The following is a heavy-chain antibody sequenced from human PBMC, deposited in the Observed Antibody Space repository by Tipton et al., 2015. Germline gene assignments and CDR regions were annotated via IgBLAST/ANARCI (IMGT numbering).Heavy chain of an antibody. V-gene: IGHV4-34*01. J-gene: IGHJ4*02. CDR1: GGSFSDYY. CDR2: INHGGST. Sequence: TLSLTCAVYGGSFSDYYWSWIRQSPGKGLEWIGEINHGGSTNYNPSLKSRVTISVDTSKNQFSLTLNSVAAADTAVYYCARGRGYYSGNSHWGQGTLVTVSS. CDR3: ARGRGYYSGNSH. D-gene: IGHD2-15*01.